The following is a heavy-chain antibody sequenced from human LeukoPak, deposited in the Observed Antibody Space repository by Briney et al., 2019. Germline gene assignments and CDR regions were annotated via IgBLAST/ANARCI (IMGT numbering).Heavy chain of an antibody. D-gene: IGHD3-10*01. CDR1: GFTFSSYA. V-gene: IGHV3-23*01. Sequence: GGSLRLSCAASGFTFSSYAMSWVRQAPGKGLEWVSAISGSGGSTYYADSVKGRFTISRDNSKNTLYLHMNSLRAEDTAVYYCAKGEKILLWFGESFDYWGQGTLVTVSS. CDR3: AKGEKILLWFGESFDY. J-gene: IGHJ4*02. CDR2: ISGSGGST.